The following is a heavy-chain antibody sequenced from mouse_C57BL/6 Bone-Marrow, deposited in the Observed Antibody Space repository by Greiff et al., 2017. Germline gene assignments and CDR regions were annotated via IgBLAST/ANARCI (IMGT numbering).Heavy chain of an antibody. CDR3: AGGAYYGSSLGFAY. Sequence: QVQLKQPGAELVKPGASVKLSCKASGYTFTSYWMHWVKQRPGQGLEWIGMIHPNSGSTNYNEKFKSKATLTVDKSSSTAYMQLSSLTSEDSAVYYCAGGAYYGSSLGFAYWGQGTLVTVSA. CDR1: GYTFTSYW. V-gene: IGHV1-64*01. J-gene: IGHJ3*01. CDR2: IHPNSGST. D-gene: IGHD1-1*01.